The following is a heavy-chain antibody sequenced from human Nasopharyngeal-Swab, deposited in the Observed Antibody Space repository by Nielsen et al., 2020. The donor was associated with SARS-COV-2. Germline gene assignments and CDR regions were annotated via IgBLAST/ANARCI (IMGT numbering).Heavy chain of an antibody. CDR3: ARVGSYGTNDAFDI. CDR2: IGTAGDT. Sequence: GESLKISCAASGFTFSSYDMHWVRQATGKGLEWVSAIGTAGDTYHPGSVKGRFTISRENAKNSLYLQMNSLRAEDTAVYYCARVGSYGTNDAFDIWGQGTMVTVSS. J-gene: IGHJ3*02. D-gene: IGHD1-26*01. V-gene: IGHV3-13*01. CDR1: GFTFSSYD.